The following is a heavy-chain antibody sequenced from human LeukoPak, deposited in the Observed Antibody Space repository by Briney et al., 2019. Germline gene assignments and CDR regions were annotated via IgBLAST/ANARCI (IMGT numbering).Heavy chain of an antibody. D-gene: IGHD1-26*01. J-gene: IGHJ4*02. CDR1: GFTFSSYA. CDR2: VSGSGGST. Sequence: GGSLRLSCAASGFTFSSYAMTWVRQAPGQGLESVSAVSGSGGSTNYADSVKGRFTISRDNSKNTLFLQMNSLRAEDTAVYYCAKLKGAHLIRDDYWGQGTLVTVSS. CDR3: AKLKGAHLIRDDY. V-gene: IGHV3-23*01.